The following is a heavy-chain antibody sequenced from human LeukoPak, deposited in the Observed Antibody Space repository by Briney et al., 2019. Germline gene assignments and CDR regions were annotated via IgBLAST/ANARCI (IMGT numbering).Heavy chain of an antibody. CDR3: ARLGPAVADFDY. Sequence: SETLSLTCTVSGGSISSSSYYWGWIRQPPGKGLEWIGSIYYSGSTYYNPSLKSRVTISVDTSKNQFSLKLSSVTAADTAVYYCARLGPAVADFDYWGQGTLVTVSS. J-gene: IGHJ4*02. V-gene: IGHV4-39*01. CDR1: GGSISSSSYY. CDR2: IYYSGST. D-gene: IGHD6-19*01.